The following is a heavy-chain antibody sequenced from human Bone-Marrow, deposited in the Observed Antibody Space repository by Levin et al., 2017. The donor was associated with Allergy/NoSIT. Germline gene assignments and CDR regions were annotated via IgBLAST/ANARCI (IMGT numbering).Heavy chain of an antibody. CDR2: IYYSGST. J-gene: IGHJ4*02. D-gene: IGHD3-3*01. CDR3: GGSGVVIPLGY. Sequence: SETLSLTCTVSGGSVSSGSYYWSWIRQPPGKGLEWIGYIYYSGSTNYNPSLKSRVTISVDTSKNQFSLKLSSVTAADTAVYYCGGSGVVIPLGYWGQGTLVTVSS. V-gene: IGHV4-61*01. CDR1: GGSVSSGSYY.